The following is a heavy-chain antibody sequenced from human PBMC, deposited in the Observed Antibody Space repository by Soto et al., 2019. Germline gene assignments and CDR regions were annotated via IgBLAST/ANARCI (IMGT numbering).Heavy chain of an antibody. CDR3: ARNYDSSGYYYRVGAFDI. CDR2: IIPIFGTA. D-gene: IGHD3-22*01. J-gene: IGHJ3*02. Sequence: SVKVSCKASGCTFSSYAISWVRQAPGQGLEWMGGIIPIFGTANYAQKFQGRVTITADESTSTAYMELSSLRSEDTAVYYCARNYDSSGYYYRVGAFDIWGQGTMVTVSS. V-gene: IGHV1-69*13. CDR1: GCTFSSYA.